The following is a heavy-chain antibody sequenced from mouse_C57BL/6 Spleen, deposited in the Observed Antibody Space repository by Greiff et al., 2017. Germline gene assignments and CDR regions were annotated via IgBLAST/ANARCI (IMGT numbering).Heavy chain of an antibody. J-gene: IGHJ4*01. CDR1: GYTFTSYW. CDR3: ARGVDSHYYAMDY. V-gene: IGHV1-55*01. CDR2: IYPGSGST. Sequence: QVQLQQPGAELVKPGASVKMSCKASGYTFTSYWITWVKQRPGQGLEWIGDIYPGSGSTNYNEKFKSKATLTVDTSSSTAYMQLSSLTSEDSAVYYGARGVDSHYYAMDYWGQGTSVTVSS.